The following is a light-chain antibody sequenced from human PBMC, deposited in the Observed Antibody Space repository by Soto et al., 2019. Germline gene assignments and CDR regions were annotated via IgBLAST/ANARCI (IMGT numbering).Light chain of an antibody. CDR2: EVS. Sequence: QSALTQPASVAGAPGQSIAISCTGTSSDVGGYNYVSWYQQHPGKAPKLIIYEVSNRPSGVSNRFSGSKSDNTASLTISGLQAEDEADYYCSSFTSSSTVIFGGGTKLTFL. CDR1: SSDVGGYNY. V-gene: IGLV2-14*01. CDR3: SSFTSSSTVI. J-gene: IGLJ2*01.